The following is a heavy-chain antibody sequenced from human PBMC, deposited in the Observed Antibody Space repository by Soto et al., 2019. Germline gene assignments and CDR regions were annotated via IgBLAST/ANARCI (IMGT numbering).Heavy chain of an antibody. J-gene: IGHJ4*02. D-gene: IGHD1-26*01. CDR2: ISGNGGST. CDR1: GFTFSNYA. CDR3: ARESIVGATNTFDY. V-gene: IGHV3-64*04. Sequence: GGSLRLSCAASGFTFSNYAMHWVRRAPGKGLEYVSAISGNGGSTYYADSVKGRFTISRDNSKNTLYLQMNSLRAEDTAVYYCARESIVGATNTFDYWGQGTLVTVSS.